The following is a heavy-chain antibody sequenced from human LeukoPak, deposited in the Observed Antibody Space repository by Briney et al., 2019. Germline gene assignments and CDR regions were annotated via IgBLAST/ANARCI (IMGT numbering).Heavy chain of an antibody. Sequence: SETLSLTCAVSGYSISGGYYWGWIRPPPGKGLEWIGSIYHSGSTYYNPSLKSRVTISVDTSKNQFSLKLSSVTAADTAVYYCARHLIVVVPAAIPTRGNWFDPWGQGTLVTVSS. CDR3: ARHLIVVVPAAIPTRGNWFDP. CDR2: IYHSGST. V-gene: IGHV4-38-2*01. J-gene: IGHJ5*02. CDR1: GYSISGGYY. D-gene: IGHD2-2*02.